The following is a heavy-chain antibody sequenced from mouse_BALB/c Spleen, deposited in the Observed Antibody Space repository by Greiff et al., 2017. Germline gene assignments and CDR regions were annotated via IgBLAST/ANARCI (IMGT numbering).Heavy chain of an antibody. CDR2: INPGSGGT. CDR1: GYAFTNYL. Sequence: VQLQQSGAELVRPGTSVKVSCKASGYAFTNYLIEWVKQRPGQGLEWIGVINPGSGGTDYNEKFKGKATLTADKSSSTAYMQLSSLTSVDSAVSVCARSAATMMTRAGFAYWGQGTLVTVSA. J-gene: IGHJ3*01. V-gene: IGHV1-54*01. D-gene: IGHD2-4*01. CDR3: ARSAATMMTRAGFAY.